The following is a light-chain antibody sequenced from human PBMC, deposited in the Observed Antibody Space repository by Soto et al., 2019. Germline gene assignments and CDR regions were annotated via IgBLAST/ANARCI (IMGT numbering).Light chain of an antibody. CDR3: SSYTRSSTEV. CDR2: DVS. V-gene: IGLV2-14*01. Sequence: QSVLTQPASVSGSPGQSITIPCTGTSSDVGGYDYVSWYQQHPGKAPKLMIYDVSSRPSGVSNRFSASKSGNTASLTISGLQAEDEADYYCSSYTRSSTEVFGTGTKVTVL. J-gene: IGLJ1*01. CDR1: SSDVGGYDY.